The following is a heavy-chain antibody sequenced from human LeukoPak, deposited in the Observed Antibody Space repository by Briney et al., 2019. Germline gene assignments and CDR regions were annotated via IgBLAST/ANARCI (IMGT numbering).Heavy chain of an antibody. D-gene: IGHD1-26*01. CDR2: IYPTDSDT. J-gene: IGHJ4*02. CDR1: GYTFTTYW. V-gene: IGHV5-51*01. CDR3: ARGEGATPISSFDY. Sequence: GESLKISCKGSGYTFTTYWIGWVRQMPGKGLELMGIIYPTDSDTRYSPSFQGQVSISADKSISTAYLRWSSLKASDTAMYYCARGEGATPISSFDYWGLGTLVTVSS.